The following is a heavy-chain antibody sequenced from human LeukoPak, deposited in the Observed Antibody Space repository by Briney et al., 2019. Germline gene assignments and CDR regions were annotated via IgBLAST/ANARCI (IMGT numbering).Heavy chain of an antibody. Sequence: PSETLSLTCAVYGGSISGYYWSWIRQPPGKGLEWIGEINHSGSTNYNPSLKSRVTISVDTSKNQFSLKLSPVTAADTAVYYCARSEQLVFDYWGQGTLVTVSS. D-gene: IGHD6-6*01. CDR2: INHSGST. CDR1: GGSISGYY. V-gene: IGHV4-34*01. J-gene: IGHJ4*02. CDR3: ARSEQLVFDY.